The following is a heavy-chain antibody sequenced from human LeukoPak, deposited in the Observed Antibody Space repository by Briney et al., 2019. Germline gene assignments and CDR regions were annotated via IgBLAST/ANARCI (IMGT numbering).Heavy chain of an antibody. V-gene: IGHV4-30-2*01. CDR1: GGSISSGGYS. CDR2: IYHSGST. D-gene: IGHD3-3*01. CDR3: ARAARAEDFWSGYYIDY. J-gene: IGHJ4*02. Sequence: SETLSLTCAVSGGSISSGGYSWSWIRQPPGKGLEWIGYIYHSGSTYYNPSLKSRVTISVDRSKNQFSLKLSPVTAADTAVYYCARAARAEDFWSGYYIDYWGQGTLVTVSS.